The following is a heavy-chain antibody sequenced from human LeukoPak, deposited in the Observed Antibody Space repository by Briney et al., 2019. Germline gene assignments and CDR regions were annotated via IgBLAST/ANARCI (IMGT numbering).Heavy chain of an antibody. CDR2: ISYDGIDK. Sequence: GGSLRLSCAASGFTFSSHAIHWVRQAPGKGLEWVAAISYDGIDKLCAASVKGRFTISRDNVRNTLYLQMDSLRAEDTAVYFCARDRGFCSGTSCAYIYYYMDVWGNGTTASVSS. V-gene: IGHV3-30*01. CDR3: ARDRGFCSGTSCAYIYYYMDV. J-gene: IGHJ6*03. D-gene: IGHD2-2*01. CDR1: GFTFSSHA.